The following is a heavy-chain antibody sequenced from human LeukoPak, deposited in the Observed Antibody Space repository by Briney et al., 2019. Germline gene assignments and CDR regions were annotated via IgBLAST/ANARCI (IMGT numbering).Heavy chain of an antibody. CDR2: IIPILGIA. Sequence: SVKVSCKASGGTFSSYAISWVRQAPGQGLEWMGRIIPILGIANYAQKFQGRVTITADKSTSTAYMELSSLRSEDTAVYYCASPGGYDYNDAFDIWGQGTMVTVSS. CDR1: GGTFSSYA. J-gene: IGHJ3*02. CDR3: ASPGGYDYNDAFDI. V-gene: IGHV1-69*04. D-gene: IGHD5-12*01.